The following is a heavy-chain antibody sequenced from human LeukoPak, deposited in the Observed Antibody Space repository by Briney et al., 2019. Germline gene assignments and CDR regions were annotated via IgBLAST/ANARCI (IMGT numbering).Heavy chain of an antibody. Sequence: GGSLRLSCAASAFTFGNYAMNWVRQAPGKGLEWVSGLSGSGASTYYADSVKGRFTISGDNSKNTLYLQMNRLRAGDTAVYYCAKGSDRSGSYYLDYWGQGTLVTVSS. CDR1: AFTFGNYA. D-gene: IGHD3-10*01. CDR2: LSGSGAST. V-gene: IGHV3-23*01. CDR3: AKGSDRSGSYYLDY. J-gene: IGHJ4*02.